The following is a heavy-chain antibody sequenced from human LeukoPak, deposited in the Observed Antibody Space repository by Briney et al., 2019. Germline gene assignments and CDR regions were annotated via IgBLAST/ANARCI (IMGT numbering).Heavy chain of an antibody. J-gene: IGHJ4*02. CDR1: GFTFSSYW. V-gene: IGHV3-7*01. D-gene: IGHD3-16*01. CDR3: ARVLCSVGGGICYFDY. CDR2: IKQDGSEK. Sequence: GGSLRLSCAASGFTFSSYWMSWVRQAPGKGLEWVANIKQDGSEKYYVDSVKGRFAISRDNAKNSLYLQMNSLRAEDTAVYYCARVLCSVGGGICYFDYWGQGTLVTVSS.